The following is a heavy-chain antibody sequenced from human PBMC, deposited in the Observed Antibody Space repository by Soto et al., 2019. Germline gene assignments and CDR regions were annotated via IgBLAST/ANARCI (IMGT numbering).Heavy chain of an antibody. J-gene: IGHJ6*02. CDR3: ARPRSGSYRLDYYGMDV. D-gene: IGHD3-10*01. V-gene: IGHV5-51*01. Sequence: PGESLKVSCKGSGYSFTNYWMAWVRQMPGKGLEWMGIIYPGDSDTRYSPSFQGQVTISADRSISTAYLQWRSLRASDTAMYYCARPRSGSYRLDYYGMDVWGQGTTVTSP. CDR1: GYSFTNYW. CDR2: IYPGDSDT.